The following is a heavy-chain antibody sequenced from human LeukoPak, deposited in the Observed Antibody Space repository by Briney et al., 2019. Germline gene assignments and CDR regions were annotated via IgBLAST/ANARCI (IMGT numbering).Heavy chain of an antibody. CDR1: GFAFSSYG. CDR2: ISYDGSNK. CDR3: LVVTATVDY. V-gene: IGHV3-30*03. Sequence: GGSLRLSCAASGFAFSSYGMHWVRQAPGKGLEWVAVISYDGSNKYYADSVKGRFTISRDNSKNTLYLQMNSLRAEDTAVYYCLVVTATVDYWGQGTLVTVSS. D-gene: IGHD2-21*02. J-gene: IGHJ4*02.